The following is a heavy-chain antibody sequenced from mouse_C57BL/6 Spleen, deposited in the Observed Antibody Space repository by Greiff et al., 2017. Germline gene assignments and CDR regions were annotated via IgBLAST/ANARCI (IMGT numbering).Heavy chain of an antibody. D-gene: IGHD3-2*02. V-gene: IGHV2-3*01. CDR3: AKESSGYGDYAMDY. J-gene: IGHJ4*01. CDR1: GFSLTSYG. Sequence: VNVVESGPGLVAPSQSLSITCTVSGFSLTSYGVSWVRQPPGKGLEWLGVIWGDGSTNYHSALISRLSISKDNSKSQVFLKLNSLQTDDTATYYCAKESSGYGDYAMDYWGQGTSVTVSS. CDR2: IWGDGST.